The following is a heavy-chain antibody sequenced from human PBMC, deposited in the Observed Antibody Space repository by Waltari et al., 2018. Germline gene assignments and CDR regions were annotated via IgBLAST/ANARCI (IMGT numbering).Heavy chain of an antibody. J-gene: IGHJ3*02. CDR3: AHRRYYYGSGSYYNGAFDI. D-gene: IGHD3-10*01. Sequence: QITLKESGPTLVKPTQTLTLTCTFSGFSLSTSGVGVGWIRQPPGQALEWLALIYWNDDKSYSPSLKSRLTITKETSKNQVVLTMTNMDPVDTATYYCAHRRYYYGSGSYYNGAFDIWGQGTMVTVSS. CDR1: GFSLSTSGVG. V-gene: IGHV2-5*01. CDR2: IYWNDDK.